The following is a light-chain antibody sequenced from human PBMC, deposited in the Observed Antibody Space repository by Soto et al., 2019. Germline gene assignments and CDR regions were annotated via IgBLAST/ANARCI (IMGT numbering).Light chain of an antibody. V-gene: IGKV3-20*01. CDR2: APS. CDR3: QLYGISPH. Sequence: EIVLTQSPGTLSLSPRXRXTXSXXTSQSRGSNFLAWYQHKPGQAPRLLIYAPSNRATGIPDRFSGSASGTDFTLTINRLEPEDFAVYSCQLYGISPHFGQGTRLEIK. J-gene: IGKJ5*01. CDR1: QSRGSNF.